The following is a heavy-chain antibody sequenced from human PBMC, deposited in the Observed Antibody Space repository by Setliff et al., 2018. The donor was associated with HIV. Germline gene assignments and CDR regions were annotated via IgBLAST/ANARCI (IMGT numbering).Heavy chain of an antibody. CDR2: IYHRGGV. D-gene: IGHD5-12*01. Sequence: SETLSLTCAVSGGSFTGYYWSWLRQPPGKGREWLGYIYHRGGVNYNPSLKGRGTISLDTSKNQFSLRLTSVTAAETSVYYCARRGYSGYASGWFGPWGQGTLVTVSS. CDR3: ARRGYSGYASGWFGP. J-gene: IGHJ5*02. V-gene: IGHV4-59*08. CDR1: GGSFTGYY.